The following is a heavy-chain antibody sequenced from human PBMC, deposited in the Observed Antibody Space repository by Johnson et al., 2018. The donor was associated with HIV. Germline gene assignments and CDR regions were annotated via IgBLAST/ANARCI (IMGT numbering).Heavy chain of an antibody. CDR2: ISGSGGST. V-gene: IGHV3-11*01. Sequence: QVLLLESGGGLVKPGGSLRLSCAASGFTFSDYYMSWIRQAPGKGLEWVSAISGSGGSTYYADSVKGRFTISRDNSKNTLYLQMNSLKTEDTAVYYCTREGRTVAAFTVGAFDIWGHGTMVTVSS. D-gene: IGHD6-19*01. J-gene: IGHJ3*02. CDR1: GFTFSDYY. CDR3: TREGRTVAAFTVGAFDI.